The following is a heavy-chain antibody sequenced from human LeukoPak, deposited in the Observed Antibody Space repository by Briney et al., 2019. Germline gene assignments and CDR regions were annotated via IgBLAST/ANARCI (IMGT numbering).Heavy chain of an antibody. V-gene: IGHV4-59*01. CDR1: GGSISTYY. Sequence: SETLSLTCTVSGGSISTYYWSWIRQPPGKGLEWIGYIYHSGSTNYNPSLKSRVTISVDTSQNQFYLKLSSVTAADTAVYYCASPPYDFWSGYSGYWGQGTLVTVSS. CDR3: ASPPYDFWSGYSGY. J-gene: IGHJ4*02. CDR2: IYHSGST. D-gene: IGHD3-3*01.